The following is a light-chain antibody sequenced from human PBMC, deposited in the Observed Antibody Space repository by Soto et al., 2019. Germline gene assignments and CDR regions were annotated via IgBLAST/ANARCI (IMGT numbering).Light chain of an antibody. CDR2: GAS. V-gene: IGKV3-20*01. CDR1: QSISSSY. CDR3: QQYNSYSLT. Sequence: EIVLTQSPGTLSLSPGKRATLSCRASQSISSSYLAWYQQRPGQAPRLLIYGASNRATGIPDRFSGSGSGTEFTLTISRLEPDDFATYYCQQYNSYSLTFGQGTRLEIK. J-gene: IGKJ5*01.